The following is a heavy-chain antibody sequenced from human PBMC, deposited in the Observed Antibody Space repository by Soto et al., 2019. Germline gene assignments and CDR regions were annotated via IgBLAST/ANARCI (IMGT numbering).Heavy chain of an antibody. Sequence: SETLSLTCTVSGGSISSGGYYWSWIRQHPGKGMEWIGYIYYCGSTYYNPSLKSRVTISVDTSKNQFSLKLSSVTVADTAVYYCARDYDFWSGYYPPRNYYYMDVWGKGTTVTVSS. V-gene: IGHV4-31*03. CDR1: GGSISSGGYY. CDR2: IYYCGST. J-gene: IGHJ6*03. CDR3: ARDYDFWSGYYPPRNYYYMDV. D-gene: IGHD3-3*01.